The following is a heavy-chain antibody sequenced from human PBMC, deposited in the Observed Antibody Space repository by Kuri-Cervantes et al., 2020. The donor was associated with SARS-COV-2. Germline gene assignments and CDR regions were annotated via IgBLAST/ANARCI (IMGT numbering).Heavy chain of an antibody. CDR2: ISYDGSNK. Sequence: GESLKISCAASGFTFSSYAMHWVRQAPGKGLEWVAVISYDGSNKYYADSVKGRFTISRDNSKNSLYLQMNSLRAEDTAVYYCARDLYGAARRYFDYWGQGTLVTVSS. CDR3: ARDLYGAARRYFDY. J-gene: IGHJ4*02. D-gene: IGHD6-6*01. CDR1: GFTFSSYA. V-gene: IGHV3-30-3*01.